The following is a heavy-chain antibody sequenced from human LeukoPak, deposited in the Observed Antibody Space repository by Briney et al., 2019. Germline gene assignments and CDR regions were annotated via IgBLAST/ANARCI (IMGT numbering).Heavy chain of an antibody. CDR2: IRSKAYGGTT. V-gene: IGHV3-49*04. CDR3: TRVHYDILTGWDYYFDY. J-gene: IGHJ4*02. CDR1: GFTFGDYA. Sequence: GGSLRLSCTASGFTFGDYAMSWVRQAPGKGLEWVGFIRSKAYGGTTEYAASVKGRFTISRDDSKSIAYLQMNSLKTEDTAVYYCTRVHYDILTGWDYYFDYWGQGTLVTVSS. D-gene: IGHD3-9*01.